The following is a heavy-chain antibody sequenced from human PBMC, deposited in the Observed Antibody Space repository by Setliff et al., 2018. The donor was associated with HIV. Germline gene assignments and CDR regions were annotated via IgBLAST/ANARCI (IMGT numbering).Heavy chain of an antibody. CDR1: GGSIGSSNYY. V-gene: IGHV4-39*07. CDR3: ARVPPQCYCDY. CDR2: ISYNGNS. D-gene: IGHD6-19*01. Sequence: PSETLSLTCTVSGGSIGSSNYYWGWIRQPPGTGLEWSGSISYNGNSYHNPSLKSRVTLSVDTSKHQVSLKLSSVTAADTAVYYCARVPPQCYCDYWGQGTPVTVS. J-gene: IGHJ4*02.